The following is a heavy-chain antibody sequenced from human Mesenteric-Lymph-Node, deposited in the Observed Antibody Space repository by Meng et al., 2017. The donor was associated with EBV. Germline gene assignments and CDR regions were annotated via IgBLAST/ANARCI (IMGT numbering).Heavy chain of an antibody. Sequence: VRQQQWGRGLLKPSATLSLPCAAYGGSFSGYYWSWIRQPPGKGLEWIGEINHSGTSNYNPSLKSRLTVSVDKSKNQFSLKLTSVTAADTAVYYCARDLLRGVIHSWGQGTLVTVSS. CDR1: GGSFSGYY. CDR2: INHSGTS. V-gene: IGHV4-34*01. CDR3: ARDLLRGVIHS. J-gene: IGHJ4*02. D-gene: IGHD3-10*01.